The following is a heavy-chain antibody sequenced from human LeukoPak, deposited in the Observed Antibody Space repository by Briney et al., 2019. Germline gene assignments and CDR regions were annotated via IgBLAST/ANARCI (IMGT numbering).Heavy chain of an antibody. CDR1: GFSFSSYG. CDR2: IWYDGSNQ. D-gene: IGHD4-23*01. J-gene: IGHJ2*01. Sequence: GGSLRLSCEASGFSFSSYGMHWVRQAPGKGLEWVAVIWYDGSNQYYGDSVKGQFTISRDNSKNTLYPQITSLRADDTAVYYCARDYGGNYWFFDLWGRGTLVTVSS. CDR3: ARDYGGNYWFFDL. V-gene: IGHV3-33*01.